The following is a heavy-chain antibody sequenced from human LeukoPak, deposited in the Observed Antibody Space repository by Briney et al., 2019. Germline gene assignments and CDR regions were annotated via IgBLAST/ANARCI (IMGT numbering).Heavy chain of an antibody. CDR1: GFTVSSNS. V-gene: IGHV3-53*05. CDR3: AKVLGALAAADY. Sequence: GGSLRLSCTVSGFTVSSNSMSWVRQAPGKGLEWVSFIYSAGSIYYSDSVKGRFTISIDNSKNTLYLQMNSLRAEDTAVYYCAKVLGALAAADYWGQGTLVTVSS. J-gene: IGHJ4*02. CDR2: IYSAGSI. D-gene: IGHD6-13*01.